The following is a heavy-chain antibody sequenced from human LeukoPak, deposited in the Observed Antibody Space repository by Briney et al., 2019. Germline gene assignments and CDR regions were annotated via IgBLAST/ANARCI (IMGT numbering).Heavy chain of an antibody. J-gene: IGHJ5*02. CDR2: ISYDGSNK. Sequence: PGGSLRLSCAASGFTFSSYAMHWVRQAPGKGLEWVAVISYDGSNKYYADSVKGRFTISRDNSKNTLYLQMNSLRAEDTAVYYCAKEGCSSTSCSFNWFDPWGQGTLVTVSS. V-gene: IGHV3-30-3*01. D-gene: IGHD2-2*01. CDR1: GFTFSSYA. CDR3: AKEGCSSTSCSFNWFDP.